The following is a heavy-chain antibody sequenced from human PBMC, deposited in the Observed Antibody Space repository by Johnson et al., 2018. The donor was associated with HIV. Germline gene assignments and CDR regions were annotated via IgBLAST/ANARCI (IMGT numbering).Heavy chain of an antibody. Sequence: QVQLVESGGGVVQPGRSLRLSCAASGFIFRSYPMNWVRQAPGKGLEWVAIISYDGSRKYYADSVKGRFTIPRDNSKNTLYLQMNSLRAEDTAVYYCAVLPSGYSRDDAFDIWGQGSMVTVSS. D-gene: IGHD5-18*01. CDR1: GFIFRSYP. V-gene: IGHV3-30-3*01. CDR2: ISYDGSRK. J-gene: IGHJ3*02. CDR3: AVLPSGYSRDDAFDI.